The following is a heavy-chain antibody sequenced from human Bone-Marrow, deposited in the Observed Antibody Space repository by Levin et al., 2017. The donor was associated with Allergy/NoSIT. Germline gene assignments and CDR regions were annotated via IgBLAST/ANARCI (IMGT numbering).Heavy chain of an antibody. J-gene: IGHJ4*02. CDR1: GFTFSKHA. CDR2: IAGDGTT. D-gene: IGHD4-17*01. CDR3: ANLYGDYEAY. V-gene: IGHV3-23*01. Sequence: GESLKISCAPSGFTFSKHAMHWARQAPGKGLEWGSAIAGDGTTHYAGSVRGRFTISTDISKNTLYLQMNSLRPEDTAIYYCANLYGDYEAYWGQGTLVTVSS.